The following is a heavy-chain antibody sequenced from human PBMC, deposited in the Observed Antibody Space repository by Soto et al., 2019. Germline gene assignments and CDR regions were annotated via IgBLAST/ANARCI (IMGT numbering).Heavy chain of an antibody. V-gene: IGHV3-23*01. D-gene: IGHD3-10*01. CDR2: IDGSGGIT. J-gene: IGHJ5*02. CDR3: VKNSGWFNT. CDR1: GFTFGTTD. Sequence: PGGSLRLSCAASGFTFGTTDMSWVRQAPGEGLEWVSTIDGSGGITYYADSVKGRFTISRDNSRNTVYLQMNSLRGDETALYYCVKNSGWFNTWGQGP.